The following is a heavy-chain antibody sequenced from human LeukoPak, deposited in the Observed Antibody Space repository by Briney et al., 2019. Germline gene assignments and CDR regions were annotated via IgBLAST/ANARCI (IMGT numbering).Heavy chain of an antibody. CDR3: ARDQEYYYDSSGY. CDR2: INSSRRYI. Sequence: GGALRLSCAASVFTFSSYSMNWVRQAPGKGREWVSSINSSRRYIYYAYSVKGRFTISRDNAKNSLYLQMNSLRAEDTAVYYCARDQEYYYDSSGYWGQGTLVTVSS. V-gene: IGHV3-21*01. D-gene: IGHD3-22*01. CDR1: VFTFSSYS. J-gene: IGHJ4*02.